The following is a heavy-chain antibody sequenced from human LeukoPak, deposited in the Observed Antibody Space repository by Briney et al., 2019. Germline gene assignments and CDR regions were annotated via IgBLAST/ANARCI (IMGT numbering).Heavy chain of an antibody. CDR2: MNPNSGNT. CDR3: ARAPVYCSSTSCYEGGHFDY. V-gene: IGHV1-8*03. CDR1: GYTFTSYD. D-gene: IGHD2-2*01. J-gene: IGHJ4*02. Sequence: ASVKVSCKASGYTFTSYDINWVRQATGQGLEWMGWMNPNSGNTGYAQKFQGRVTITRNTSISTAYMELSSLRSEDTAVYYCARAPVYCSSTSCYEGGHFDYWGQGTLVTVSS.